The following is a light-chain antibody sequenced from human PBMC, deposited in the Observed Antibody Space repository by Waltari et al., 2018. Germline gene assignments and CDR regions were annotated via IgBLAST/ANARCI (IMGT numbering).Light chain of an antibody. CDR2: EVN. CDR1: TNDIGSYNH. CDR3: CSYAGTPRVV. Sequence: QSALTQPSSVSGAPAQSIPISCTGTTNDIGSYNHVPWNQKHPGKAPKVIIFEVNKRPSGVSNRFSGSKSGNTASLTVSGLHPEDEADYYCCSYAGTPRVVFGGGTKLTVL. J-gene: IGLJ2*01. V-gene: IGLV2-23*02.